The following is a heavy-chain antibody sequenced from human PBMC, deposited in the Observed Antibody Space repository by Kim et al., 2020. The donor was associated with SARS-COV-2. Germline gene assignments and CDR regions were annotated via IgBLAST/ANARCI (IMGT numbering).Heavy chain of an antibody. CDR3: ARISADSSGYYHYFDY. CDR1: GGSVSSGSYY. Sequence: SETLSLTCTVSGGSVSSGSYYWSWIRQPPGKGLEWIGYIYYSGSTNYNPSLKSRVTISVDTSKNQFSLKLSSVTAADTAVYYCARISADSSGYYHYFDYWGQGTLVTVSS. CDR2: IYYSGST. V-gene: IGHV4-61*01. D-gene: IGHD3-22*01. J-gene: IGHJ4*02.